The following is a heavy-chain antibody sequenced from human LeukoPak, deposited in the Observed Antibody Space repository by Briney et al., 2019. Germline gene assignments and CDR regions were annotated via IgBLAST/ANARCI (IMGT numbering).Heavy chain of an antibody. CDR2: IYYSGST. D-gene: IGHD3-22*01. V-gene: IGHV4-39*01. CDR1: GGSISSSSYY. J-gene: IGHJ4*02. Sequence: SETLSLTCTVSGGSISSSSYYWGWLRQPPGTGLEWIGSIYYSGSTYYNPSLKSRVTISVDTSKNQFSLKLSSVTAADTAVYYCARPSYYYDSSGYHGHFDYWGQGTLVTVSS. CDR3: ARPSYYYDSSGYHGHFDY.